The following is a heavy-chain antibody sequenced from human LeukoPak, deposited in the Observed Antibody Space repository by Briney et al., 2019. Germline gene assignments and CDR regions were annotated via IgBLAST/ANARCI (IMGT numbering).Heavy chain of an antibody. CDR1: GASAVGGGHY. V-gene: IGHV4-39*01. Sequence: SETLSLTCSVSGASAVGGGHYWGWIRQSPGKGLEYIASIYYSGSTYYSPSLNSRVTISVDTSKYQFSLKLSSVTAADTAVYYCARLSKWEGLLDYWGQGTLVTVSS. CDR2: IYYSGST. CDR3: ARLSKWEGLLDY. D-gene: IGHD1-26*01. J-gene: IGHJ4*02.